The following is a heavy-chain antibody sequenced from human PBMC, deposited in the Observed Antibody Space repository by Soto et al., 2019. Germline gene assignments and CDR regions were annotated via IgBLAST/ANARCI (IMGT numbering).Heavy chain of an antibody. J-gene: IGHJ2*01. D-gene: IGHD3-22*01. Sequence: QVQLVESGGGVVQPGRSLRLSCAASGFTFNNYGMHWVRQAPGKGLEWVAVIWYDGSNKYYADSVKGRFTISRDNSKNTLYLQMNSLRAEDTAVYYCARDGGYYDSSGYVRGYFDLWGRGTLVTVSS. CDR2: IWYDGSNK. CDR1: GFTFNNYG. V-gene: IGHV3-33*01. CDR3: ARDGGYYDSSGYVRGYFDL.